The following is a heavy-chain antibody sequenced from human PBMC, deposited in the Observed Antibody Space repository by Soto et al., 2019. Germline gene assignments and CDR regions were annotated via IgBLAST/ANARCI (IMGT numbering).Heavy chain of an antibody. CDR2: INSDGSST. V-gene: IGHV3-74*01. CDR3: ARGPRYSGYDSPDY. Sequence: GGSLRLSCAASGFTFSSYWMHWVRQAPGKGLVWVSRINSDGSSTSYADSVKGRFTISRDNAKNTLYLQMNSLRAEDTAVYYCARGPRYSGYDSPDYWGQGTLVTAPQ. D-gene: IGHD5-12*01. CDR1: GFTFSSYW. J-gene: IGHJ4*02.